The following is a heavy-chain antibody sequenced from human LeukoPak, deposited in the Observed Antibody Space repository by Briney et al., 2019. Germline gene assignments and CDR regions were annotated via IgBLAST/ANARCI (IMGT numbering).Heavy chain of an antibody. CDR2: IYYSGST. D-gene: IGHD6-13*01. CDR1: GGSISSYY. V-gene: IGHV4-59*12. Sequence: SETLSLTCTVSGGSISSYYWSWIRQPPGKGLEWIGYIYYSGSTNYNPSLKSRVTISVDTSKNQFSLKLSSVTAADTAVYYCARRRRVAAAGSHFDYWGQGTLVTVSS. CDR3: ARRRRVAAAGSHFDY. J-gene: IGHJ4*02.